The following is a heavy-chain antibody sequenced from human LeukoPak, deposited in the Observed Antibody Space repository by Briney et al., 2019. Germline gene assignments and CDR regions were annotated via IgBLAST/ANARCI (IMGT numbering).Heavy chain of an antibody. CDR2: ISGGGGST. J-gene: IGHJ4*02. CDR3: AKDIRLSFPPLWFLF. Sequence: HPGGSLRLSCAASGFTFGSYAMSWVRQAPGKGLEWVSDISGGGGSTYYADSVKGRFTISRDNSENTLYLQMSSLRVEDTAVYFCAKDIRLSFPPLWFLFWGQGTRVTVSS. CDR1: GFTFGSYA. V-gene: IGHV3-23*01. D-gene: IGHD3-10*01.